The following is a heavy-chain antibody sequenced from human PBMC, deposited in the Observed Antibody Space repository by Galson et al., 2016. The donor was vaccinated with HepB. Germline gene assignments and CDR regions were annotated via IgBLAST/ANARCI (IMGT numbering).Heavy chain of an antibody. CDR2: VYWDDDK. CDR1: GFSLNTGGVS. D-gene: IGHD3-22*01. J-gene: IGHJ4*02. Sequence: VKPTQTVTLTCFFSGFSLNTGGVSVGWIRQPPGKALQWLAVVYWDDDKHYTPPMKTRLNITKETSKNQVVLTMTNMGPVDTATYYCAHVRHGAYYDDSGDSRHTLHYFDAWGQGILVTVSS. V-gene: IGHV2-5*02. CDR3: AHVRHGAYYDDSGDSRHTLHYFDA.